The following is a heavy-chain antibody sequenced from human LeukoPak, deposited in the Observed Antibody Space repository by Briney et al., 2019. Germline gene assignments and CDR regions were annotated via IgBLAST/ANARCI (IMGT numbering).Heavy chain of an antibody. CDR1: GFTFSSYA. V-gene: IGHV3-30-3*01. J-gene: IGHJ5*02. CDR2: ISYDGSNK. CDR3: AREVSSHYDILTGFKFDP. D-gene: IGHD3-9*01. Sequence: GGSLRLSCAASGFTFSSYAMHWVRQAPGKGLEWVAVISYDGSNKYYADSVKGRFTISRDNSKNTLYLQMNSLRAEDTAVYYCAREVSSHYDILTGFKFDPWGQGTLVTVSS.